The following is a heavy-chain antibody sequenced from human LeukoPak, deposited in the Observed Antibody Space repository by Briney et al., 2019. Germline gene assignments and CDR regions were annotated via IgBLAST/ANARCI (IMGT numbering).Heavy chain of an antibody. J-gene: IGHJ6*03. CDR3: ARGRGIAARRGYYYYYMDV. D-gene: IGHD6-6*01. CDR1: GGSFSGYY. Sequence: SETLSLTCAVYGGSFSGYYWSWLRQPPGKGLEWIGEINHSGSTNYNPSLKSRVTISVDTSKNQFSLKLSSVTAADTAVYYCARGRGIAARRGYYYYYMDVWGKGTTVTVSS. CDR2: INHSGST. V-gene: IGHV4-34*01.